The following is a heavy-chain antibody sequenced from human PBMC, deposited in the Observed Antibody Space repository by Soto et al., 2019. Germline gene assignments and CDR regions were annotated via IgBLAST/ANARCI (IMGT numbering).Heavy chain of an antibody. Sequence: SETLSLTCTVSGDSITSNSYFWAWIRQPPGKGLEWIGSIYYSGTTYYNPSLKSRVTISVDRSKNQFSLKLSSVTAADTAVYYCARDWYGYGMDVWGQGTTVT. D-gene: IGHD1-20*01. CDR3: ARDWYGYGMDV. V-gene: IGHV4-39*07. CDR1: GDSITSNSYF. J-gene: IGHJ6*02. CDR2: IYYSGTT.